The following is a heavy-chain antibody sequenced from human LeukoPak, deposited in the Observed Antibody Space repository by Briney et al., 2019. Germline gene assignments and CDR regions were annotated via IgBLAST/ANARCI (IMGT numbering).Heavy chain of an antibody. V-gene: IGHV3-21*01. D-gene: IGHD6-13*01. CDR2: ISSSRSYI. J-gene: IGHJ4*02. Sequence: GGSLRLSCAASGFTFSSYSMNWVRQAPWKGLEWVSSISSSRSYIYYADSVKGPFTISRDKAKNSLYLQMNSLRAEDTAVYYCAKAAVGTVIDYWGQGTLVTVSS. CDR1: GFTFSSYS. CDR3: AKAAVGTVIDY.